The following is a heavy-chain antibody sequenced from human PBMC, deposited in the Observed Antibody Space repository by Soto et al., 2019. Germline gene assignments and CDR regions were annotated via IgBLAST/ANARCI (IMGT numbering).Heavy chain of an antibody. CDR2: INYSGST. J-gene: IGHJ6*02. CDR3: ARRNYFYALDV. Sequence: SETLSLTCAVSGGSFSGYYWGWVRQPPGKGLEWVGEINYSGSTNYNPPLKRRVTISVDTSKNQVSLKVTSVTAADTAMYYCARRNYFYALDVWGQGTTVTVSS. CDR1: GGSFSGYY. V-gene: IGHV4-34*01.